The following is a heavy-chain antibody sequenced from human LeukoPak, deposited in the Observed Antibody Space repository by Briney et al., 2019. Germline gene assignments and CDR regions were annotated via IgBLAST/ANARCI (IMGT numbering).Heavy chain of an antibody. D-gene: IGHD1-26*01. Sequence: ASVKVSCKASGYTFTSYDINWVRQATGQGLEWMGWMNPNSGGTNYAQKFQGRVTMTRDTSISTAYMELSRLRSDDTAVYYCAREPGATSFDYWGQGTLVTVSS. CDR3: AREPGATSFDY. J-gene: IGHJ4*02. CDR2: MNPNSGGT. V-gene: IGHV1-2*02. CDR1: GYTFTSYD.